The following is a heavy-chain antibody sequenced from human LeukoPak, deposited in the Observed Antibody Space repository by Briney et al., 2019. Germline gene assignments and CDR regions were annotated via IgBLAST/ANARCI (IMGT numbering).Heavy chain of an antibody. CDR2: IYHSGST. J-gene: IGHJ3*02. D-gene: IGHD3-22*01. CDR3: ARDPVRDAFDI. Sequence: ASETLSLTCTVSGGSISSGGYYWSWIRQPPGKGLEWIGYIYHSGSTYYNPSLKSRVTMSVDRSKNQFSLKLSSVTAADTAVYYCARDPVRDAFDIWGQGTMVTVSS. CDR1: GGSISSGGYY. V-gene: IGHV4-30-2*01.